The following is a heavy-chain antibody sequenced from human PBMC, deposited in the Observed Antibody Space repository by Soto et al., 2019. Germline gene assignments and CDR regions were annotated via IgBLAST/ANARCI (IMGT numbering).Heavy chain of an antibody. J-gene: IGHJ4*02. CDR1: VAPSVVTT. CDR2: IYSSGDT. V-gene: IGHV4-59*12. D-gene: IGHD1-26*01. CDR3: ARVGTFAEYFDY. Sequence: PSETLPSPALSLVAPSVVTTGVGSGSPPGKGLEWIGHIYSSGDTRYSPSLNSRLIISVDTYKNQFSLMLDSVTAADTAVYFCARVGTFAEYFDYWSQGTLVTVS.